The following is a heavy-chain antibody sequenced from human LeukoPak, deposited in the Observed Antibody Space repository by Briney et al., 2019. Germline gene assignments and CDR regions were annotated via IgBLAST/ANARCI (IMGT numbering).Heavy chain of an antibody. Sequence: TSETLSLTCTVSGDSIISTGNYWGWIRQPPGKGLEWIGSISYRGRTDYNPSLKSRVTMSVDTSNNQFSLKLRSVTAADTTVYYCVRRLFNSSFDWGQGTLVTVSS. CDR1: GDSIISTGNY. V-gene: IGHV4-39*01. CDR2: ISYRGRT. D-gene: IGHD6-6*01. J-gene: IGHJ4*02. CDR3: VRRLFNSSFD.